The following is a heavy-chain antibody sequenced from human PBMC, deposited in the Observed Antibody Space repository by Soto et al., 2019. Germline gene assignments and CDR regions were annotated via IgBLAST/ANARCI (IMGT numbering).Heavy chain of an antibody. CDR1: GGSISSGDYY. CDR2: IYYSGST. V-gene: IGHV4-30-4*01. CDR3: ARFYYDSSGYLPSPYYYYYGMDV. D-gene: IGHD3-22*01. Sequence: SETLSLTCTFSGGSISSGDYYLSWIRQPPGKGLEWIGYIYYSGSTYYNPSLKSRVTISVDTSKNQFSLKLSSVTAADTAVYYCARFYYDSSGYLPSPYYYYYGMDVWGQGTTVTVSS. J-gene: IGHJ6*02.